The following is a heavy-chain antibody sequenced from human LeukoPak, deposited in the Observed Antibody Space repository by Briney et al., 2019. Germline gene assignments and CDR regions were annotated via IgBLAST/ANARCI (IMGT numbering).Heavy chain of an antibody. J-gene: IGHJ6*02. V-gene: IGHV4-59*01. CDR1: GGSISSYY. CDR2: IYYSGST. CDR3: ARRVRGYLYGMDV. Sequence: SETLSLTCTVSGGSISSYYWSWIRQPPGKGLEWIGYIYYSGSTNYNPSLESRVTISVDTSKNQFSLKLSSVTAADTAVYYCARRVRGYLYGMDVWGQGTTVTVSS. D-gene: IGHD5-12*01.